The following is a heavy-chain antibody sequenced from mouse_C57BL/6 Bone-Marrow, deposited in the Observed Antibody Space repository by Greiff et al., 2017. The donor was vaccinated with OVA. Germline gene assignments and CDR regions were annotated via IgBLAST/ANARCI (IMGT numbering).Heavy chain of an antibody. V-gene: IGHV1-55*01. CDR2: IYPGSGST. CDR3: ARGGFYSDWYFDV. CDR1: GYTFTSYW. D-gene: IGHD2-12*01. Sequence: QVQLQQPGAELVKPGASVKMSCKASGYTFTSYWITWVKQRPGQGLAWIGDIYPGSGSTNYNAKFKSKATLTVDTSSSTAYMQLSSLTSEDSAVYYCARGGFYSDWYFDVWGTGTTVTVSS. J-gene: IGHJ1*03.